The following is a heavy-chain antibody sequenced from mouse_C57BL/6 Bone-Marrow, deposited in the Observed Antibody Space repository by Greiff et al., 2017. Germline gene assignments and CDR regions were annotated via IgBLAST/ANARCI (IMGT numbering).Heavy chain of an antibody. CDR2: IDPETGGT. CDR3: TSPGWAYCDY. CDR1: GYTFTDYE. V-gene: IGHV1-15*01. J-gene: IGHJ2*01. D-gene: IGHD3-1*01. Sequence: VQLQQSGAELVRPGASVTLSCKASGYTFTDYEMHWVKQTPVHGLEWIGAIDPETGGTAYNQKFKGKAILTADKCSSTAYMELRSLTSEDSAVYYCTSPGWAYCDYWGQGTTLTVSS.